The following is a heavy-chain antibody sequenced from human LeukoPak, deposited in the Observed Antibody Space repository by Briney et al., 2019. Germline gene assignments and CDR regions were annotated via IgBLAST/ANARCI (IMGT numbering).Heavy chain of an antibody. V-gene: IGHV4-39*01. CDR2: TYYSGST. CDR3: ARILEWLFYVDY. CDR1: GGSISSSSYY. J-gene: IGHJ4*02. D-gene: IGHD3-3*01. Sequence: KSSETLSLTCTVSGGSISSSSYYWGWIRQPPGKGLEWIGSTYYSGSTYYNPSLKSRVTISVDTSKNQFSLKLSSVTAADTAVYYCARILEWLFYVDYWGQGTLVTVSS.